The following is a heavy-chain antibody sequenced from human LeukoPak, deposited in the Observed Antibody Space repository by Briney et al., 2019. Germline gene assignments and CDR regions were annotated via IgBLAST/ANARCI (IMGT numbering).Heavy chain of an antibody. CDR2: IIHSRST. D-gene: IGHD4-23*01. Sequence: SETLSLTCAVYGGSFSGYYWSWIRQPPGKGLEWIGEIIHSRSTNYNPSLKSRVTISVDTSKNQFSLKLSSVTAADTAVYYCARYGGKGGLVYWGQGTLVTVSS. V-gene: IGHV4-34*12. CDR1: GGSFSGYY. J-gene: IGHJ4*02. CDR3: ARYGGKGGLVY.